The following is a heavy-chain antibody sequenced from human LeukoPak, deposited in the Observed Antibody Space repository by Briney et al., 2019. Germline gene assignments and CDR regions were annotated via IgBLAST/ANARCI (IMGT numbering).Heavy chain of an antibody. Sequence: GGSLRLSCAASGFTFSSYAMSWVRQAPGKGLEWVSAISGSGGSTYYADSVKGRFTISRDNSKNTLYLQMNSLRAEDTAVYYCARSWGYNYALDYWGQGTLVTVSS. V-gene: IGHV3-23*01. J-gene: IGHJ4*02. CDR1: GFTFSSYA. CDR3: ARSWGYNYALDY. CDR2: ISGSGGST. D-gene: IGHD5-18*01.